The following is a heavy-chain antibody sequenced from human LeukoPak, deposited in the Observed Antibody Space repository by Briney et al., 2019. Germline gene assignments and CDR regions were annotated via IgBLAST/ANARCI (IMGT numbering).Heavy chain of an antibody. D-gene: IGHD6-13*01. J-gene: IGHJ6*03. CDR3: ARDRGSSWYSSGDMDV. Sequence: GGSLRLSCAASGFTFSSYAMQWVRQAPGKGLEYVSAISSNGGSTYYANSVKGRFTISRDNSKNTLYLQMGSLRAEDMAVYYCARDRGSSWYSSGDMDVWGKGTTVTVSS. CDR1: GFTFSSYA. CDR2: ISSNGGST. V-gene: IGHV3-64*01.